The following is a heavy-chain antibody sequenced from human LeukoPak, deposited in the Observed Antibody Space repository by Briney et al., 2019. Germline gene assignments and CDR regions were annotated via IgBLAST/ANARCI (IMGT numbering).Heavy chain of an antibody. Sequence: GGSLRLSWAASGFTVSSNYMSWVRQAPGKGLEWDSVISSGGSTNYADSVKGRFTISRDNSKNTLNLQMNSLRAEDTAVYYCARDSMIVGWYFQHWGQGTLVTVSS. CDR2: ISSGGST. CDR3: ARDSMIVGWYFQH. D-gene: IGHD3-22*01. V-gene: IGHV3-66*01. J-gene: IGHJ1*01. CDR1: GFTVSSNY.